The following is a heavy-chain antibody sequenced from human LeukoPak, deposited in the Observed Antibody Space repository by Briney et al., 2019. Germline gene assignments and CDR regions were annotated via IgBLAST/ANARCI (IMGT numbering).Heavy chain of an antibody. J-gene: IGHJ4*02. Sequence: PGGSLRLSCAASGFTFSSYAMSWVRQAPGKGLEWVSAISGSGGSTYYADSVKGRFTISRDNSKNTLYLQMNSLRAEDTAVYYCAKDSQHDYGVEPLDYWGQGTLVTVSS. V-gene: IGHV3-23*01. D-gene: IGHD4-17*01. CDR1: GFTFSSYA. CDR2: ISGSGGST. CDR3: AKDSQHDYGVEPLDY.